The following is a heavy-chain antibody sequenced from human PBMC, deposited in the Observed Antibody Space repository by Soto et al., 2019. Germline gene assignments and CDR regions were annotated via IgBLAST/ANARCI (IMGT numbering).Heavy chain of an antibody. CDR2: IDGNDQR. D-gene: IGHD3-9*01. CDR1: WFSLTTNGMS. V-gene: IGHV2-70*01. Sequence: SGPTLVNPTQTLTLPCTLSWFSLTTNGMSVTWIRQPPGKSLEWLVLIDGNDQRYYNSSLKTRLTLPKDTSKNHGGLTITNMDPLATGTYFSAVLLKARTSDWSHIDCWGQGTMVTVSS. J-gene: IGHJ4*02. CDR3: AVLLKARTSDWSHIDC.